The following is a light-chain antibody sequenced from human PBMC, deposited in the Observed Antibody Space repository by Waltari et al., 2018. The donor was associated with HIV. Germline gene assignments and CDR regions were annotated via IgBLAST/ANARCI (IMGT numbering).Light chain of an antibody. V-gene: IGKV3-15*01. CDR1: QTIPNP. Sequence: EIVMTQSPPTLSVSPGDRATLSCRASQTIPNPLAWYQQKPGQPPRLLIYDTSVRAAGVPARFSAGGSGTEFTLSISSLQSEDLALYFCQQYKEGPWTFGQGTRV. CDR2: DTS. J-gene: IGKJ1*01. CDR3: QQYKEGPWT.